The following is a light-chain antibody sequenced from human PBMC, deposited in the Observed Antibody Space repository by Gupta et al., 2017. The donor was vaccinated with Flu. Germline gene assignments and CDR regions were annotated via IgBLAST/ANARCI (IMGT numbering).Light chain of an antibody. CDR1: QSASSY. CDR3: QQGYRLNT. Sequence: DIVLTQSPATLAFSTGERATLSCRASQSASSYFGWEQQKPGQTPRLIIYDISKRAIGNPDRISGSVWMRGFTLTSSRQENEGFAVYYRQQGYRLNTFGGGTKVEIK. J-gene: IGKJ4*01. V-gene: IGKV3-11*02. CDR2: DIS.